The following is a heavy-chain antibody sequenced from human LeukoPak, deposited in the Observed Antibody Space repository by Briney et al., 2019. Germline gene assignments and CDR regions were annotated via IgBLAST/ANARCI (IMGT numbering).Heavy chain of an antibody. V-gene: IGHV3-11*01. D-gene: IGHD2-21*02. J-gene: IGHJ3*02. CDR3: ARDSSCVGDCPDDAFDI. CDR2: IRSSGSTI. Sequence: GGSLRLSCAASGLTFSDYYMSWIRQAPGKGLEWVSYIRSSGSTIYYADSVKGRFTISRDNAKNSLYLQMNSLRAEDTAVYYRARDSSCVGDCPDDAFDIWGQGTMVTVSS. CDR1: GLTFSDYY.